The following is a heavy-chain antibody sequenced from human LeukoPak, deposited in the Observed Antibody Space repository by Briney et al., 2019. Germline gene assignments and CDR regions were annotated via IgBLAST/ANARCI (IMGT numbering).Heavy chain of an antibody. V-gene: IGHV4-4*07. Sequence: SETLSLTCTVSGGSISTYYWSWIRQPAGKGLEWIGRIYTSGRTNYNPSLKSRVTMSVDTSKSQFSLKLNSVTAADTAVYYCARRFSTGPFDYWGQGILVTVSS. CDR3: ARRFSTGPFDY. D-gene: IGHD2-2*01. CDR1: GGSISTYY. J-gene: IGHJ4*02. CDR2: IYTSGRT.